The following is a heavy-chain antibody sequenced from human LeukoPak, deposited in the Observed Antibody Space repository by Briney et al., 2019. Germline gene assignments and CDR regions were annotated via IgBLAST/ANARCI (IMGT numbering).Heavy chain of an antibody. D-gene: IGHD1-1*01. CDR2: INPDSGGT. CDR1: GYTFNAYY. Sequence: ASVKVSCKASGYTFNAYYMHWVRQAPGQGLEWMGWINPDSGGTNYAQKFQGRVTMTRDTSINTAYMELSRLSSDDTAVYYCAGSSGTYPDFDSWGQGTLVTVSS. J-gene: IGHJ4*02. CDR3: AGSSGTYPDFDS. V-gene: IGHV1-2*02.